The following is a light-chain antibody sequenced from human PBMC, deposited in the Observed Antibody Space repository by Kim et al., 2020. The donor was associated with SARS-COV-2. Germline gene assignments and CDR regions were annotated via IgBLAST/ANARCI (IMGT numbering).Light chain of an antibody. CDR2: DVS. CDR1: SSDVGGFDY. V-gene: IGLV2-14*03. CDR3: NSYTTNNTPYV. Sequence: QSLPISCTGTSSDVGGFDYVSWYQQYPDNAPKLIIYDVSKRPSGVSGRFSGSRSGNTASLTISGLQAEDEADYYCNSYTTNNTPYVFGTGTKVTVL. J-gene: IGLJ1*01.